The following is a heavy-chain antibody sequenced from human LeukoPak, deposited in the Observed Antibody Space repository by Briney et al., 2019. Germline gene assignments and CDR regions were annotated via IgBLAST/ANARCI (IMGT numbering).Heavy chain of an antibody. CDR2: INSGGTPI. Sequence: GGSLRLSCAASGFIFSNYEMNWVRQAPGKGLEWISYINSGGTPIYYADSVKGRFTVSRDNVKNSVYLQMNSLRAEDTALYYRAKGSGNGYGSGPFDYWGQGTLVTVSS. V-gene: IGHV3-48*03. CDR1: GFIFSNYE. CDR3: AKGSGNGYGSGPFDY. D-gene: IGHD3-10*01. J-gene: IGHJ4*02.